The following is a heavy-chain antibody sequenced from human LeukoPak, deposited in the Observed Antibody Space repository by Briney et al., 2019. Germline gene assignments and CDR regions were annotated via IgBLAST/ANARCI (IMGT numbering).Heavy chain of an antibody. J-gene: IGHJ4*02. CDR3: ATSTGYYYYFDY. V-gene: IGHV3-23*01. Sequence: GGSLRLSCAASGFTFSSSAMSWVRQVPGKGLEWVSGISASGGSTSYADSVRGRFTISRDNSKNTLYLQMNSLRAEDTAVYYCATSTGYYYYFDYWGQGTLVTVSS. D-gene: IGHD3-9*01. CDR2: ISASGGST. CDR1: GFTFSSSA.